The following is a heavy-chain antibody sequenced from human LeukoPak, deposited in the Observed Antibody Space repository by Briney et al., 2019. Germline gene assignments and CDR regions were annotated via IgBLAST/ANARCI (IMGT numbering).Heavy chain of an antibody. J-gene: IGHJ4*02. CDR3: ARLDYYDSSGLFDY. Sequence: SETLSLTCTVSGGSISSYYWSWIRQPPGKGLEWIGYIYYSGSTNYNPSLKSRVTISVDTSKNQFSLKLSSVTAADTAVYYCARLDYYDSSGLFDYWGQGTLVTVSS. CDR2: IYYSGST. CDR1: GGSISSYY. V-gene: IGHV4-59*01. D-gene: IGHD3-22*01.